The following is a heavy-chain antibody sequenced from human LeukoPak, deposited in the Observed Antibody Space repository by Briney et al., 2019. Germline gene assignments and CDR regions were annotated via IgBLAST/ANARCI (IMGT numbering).Heavy chain of an antibody. CDR2: ISAYNGNT. V-gene: IGHV1-18*01. Sequence: ASVKVSCKASGYTFTSYGISWVRQAPGQGLEWMGWISAYNGNTNYAQKLQGRVTMTTDTSTSTAYMELRSLRSDDTAVYYCARATYSSSSPTYNWNIQEIGAFDIWGQGTMVTVSS. D-gene: IGHD6-6*01. CDR3: ARATYSSSSPTYNWNIQEIGAFDI. J-gene: IGHJ3*02. CDR1: GYTFTSYG.